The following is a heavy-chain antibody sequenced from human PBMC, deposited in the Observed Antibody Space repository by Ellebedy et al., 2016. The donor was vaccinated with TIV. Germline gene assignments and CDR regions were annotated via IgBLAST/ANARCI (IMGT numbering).Heavy chain of an antibody. CDR3: AGVGGDYVSYYGMDV. CDR1: GDTFDNYA. CDR2: VVPMFGTS. J-gene: IGHJ6*02. V-gene: IGHV1-69*06. Sequence: ASVKVSCKASGDTFDNYAINWLRQAPGPGLEWMGGVVPMFGTSNYAQNFQGRVTITADKSTNTAYMELSSLRSDDTAVYYCAGVGGDYVSYYGMDVWGQGTTVTVSS. D-gene: IGHD2-21*02.